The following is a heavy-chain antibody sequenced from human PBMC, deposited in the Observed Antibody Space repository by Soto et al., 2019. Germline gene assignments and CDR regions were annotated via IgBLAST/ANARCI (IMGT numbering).Heavy chain of an antibody. CDR3: AKLGQVTAPPGY. D-gene: IGHD2-21*02. V-gene: IGHV3-23*01. J-gene: IGHJ4*02. CDR2: ISGSGGSR. Sequence: GGYLRLSGGSSGDSFSSYSMSWVRQAPGKGLEWVSAISGSGGSRYYADSVKGRFTISRDTSKNTLYLQMNSLREEDTAVYYCAKLGQVTAPPGYWGQGT. CDR1: GDSFSSYS.